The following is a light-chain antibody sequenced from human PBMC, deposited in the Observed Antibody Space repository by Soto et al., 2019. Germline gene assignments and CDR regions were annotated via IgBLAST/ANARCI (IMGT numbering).Light chain of an antibody. V-gene: IGKV3-11*01. CDR3: QQRSNLPLT. J-gene: IGKJ4*01. Sequence: EIVLTQSPATLSLSPGERATLSCRASQSVSSYLAWYQQKPGQAPRLLIYEASNRATAIPARFSGSGSGTDFALTISGLEPEDFAVYYCQQRSNLPLTFGGGTQVDIK. CDR1: QSVSSY. CDR2: EAS.